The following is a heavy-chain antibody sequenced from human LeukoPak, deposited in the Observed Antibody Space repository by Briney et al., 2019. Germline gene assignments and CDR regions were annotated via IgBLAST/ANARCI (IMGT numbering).Heavy chain of an antibody. CDR1: GYSFTSYF. Sequence: ASVKVSCKASGYSFTSYFIHWVRQAPGQGLEWMGIIYPSGGNTNYAQKFQGRVTMTRDTSTSTVYMELSSLRSEDTATYYCARGRGFGGNSGFAYWGQGFLVTVSS. CDR2: IYPSGGNT. V-gene: IGHV1-46*01. D-gene: IGHD4-23*01. CDR3: ARGRGFGGNSGFAY. J-gene: IGHJ4*02.